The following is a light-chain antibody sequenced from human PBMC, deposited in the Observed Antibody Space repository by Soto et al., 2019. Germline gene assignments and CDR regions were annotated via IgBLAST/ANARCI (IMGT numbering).Light chain of an antibody. J-gene: IGLJ1*01. CDR2: EVS. Sequence: QSALTQPPSVSGSPGQSVTISCTGTSSDVGSYNRVSWYQQPPGTAPKLILYEVSDRPSGVPDRFSGSKSGNTATLTISGLQADDEADYYCSSYTTTSSYAFGTGTKLTVL. CDR1: SSDVGSYNR. CDR3: SSYTTTSSYA. V-gene: IGLV2-18*02.